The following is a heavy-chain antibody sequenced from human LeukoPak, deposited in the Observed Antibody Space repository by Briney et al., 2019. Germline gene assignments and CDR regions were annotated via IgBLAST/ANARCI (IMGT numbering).Heavy chain of an antibody. V-gene: IGHV1-46*01. CDR1: GHTFTSYY. Sequence: ASVKVSCKASGHTFTSYYMHWVRQAPGQGLEWMGIINPSGGSTSYAQKFQGRVTMTRDTSTSTVYMELSSLRSEDTAVYYCASAPNSGWVDYWGQGTLVTVSS. CDR2: INPSGGST. D-gene: IGHD6-19*01. CDR3: ASAPNSGWVDY. J-gene: IGHJ4*02.